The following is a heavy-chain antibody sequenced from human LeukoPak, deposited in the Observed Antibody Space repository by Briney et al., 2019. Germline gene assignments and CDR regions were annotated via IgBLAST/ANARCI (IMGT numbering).Heavy chain of an antibody. V-gene: IGHV4-59*01. CDR2: IYYSGST. CDR3: ARDGYSGSDAL. Sequence: SETLSLTCTISGGSISRYYWTWIRQPPGKGLEWIGYIYYSGSTKYNPSLKSRVTISLDTSKNQFSLKLSSVTAADTAVYYCARDGYSGSDALWGQGTLVTVSS. J-gene: IGHJ4*02. D-gene: IGHD5-12*01. CDR1: GGSISRYY.